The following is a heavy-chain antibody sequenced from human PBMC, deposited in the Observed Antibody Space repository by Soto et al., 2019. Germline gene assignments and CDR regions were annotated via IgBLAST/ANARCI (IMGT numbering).Heavy chain of an antibody. D-gene: IGHD4-17*01. CDR3: ARGPTLTTDY. V-gene: IGHV4-30-4*01. J-gene: IGHJ4*02. Sequence: QVQLQESGPGLVTPSQTLSLTCIVSGDSISSRSYDWTWVRQPPGKGLEWIGRVLNSGRTNYNPSLESRLTMSIDTSKNHFSLNLRSVTLADTAMYYCARGPTLTTDYWGQGTLVTVSS. CDR1: GDSISSRSYD. CDR2: VLNSGRT.